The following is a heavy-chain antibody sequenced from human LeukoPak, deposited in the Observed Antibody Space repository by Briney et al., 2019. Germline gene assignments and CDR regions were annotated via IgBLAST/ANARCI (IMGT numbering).Heavy chain of an antibody. CDR3: AREEYFQDSNGYSYYFHS. Sequence: PSETLSLTCTVSGGSIGWDYWSWIRQSAGKGLEWIGRIYKSGSTNNNPSFRSRVTMSVDTSKNQFSLNVTSVTAADTAVYYCAREEYFQDSNGYSYYFHSWGQGSLVTVSS. D-gene: IGHD3-22*01. V-gene: IGHV4-4*07. CDR2: IYKSGST. CDR1: GGSIGWDY. J-gene: IGHJ4*02.